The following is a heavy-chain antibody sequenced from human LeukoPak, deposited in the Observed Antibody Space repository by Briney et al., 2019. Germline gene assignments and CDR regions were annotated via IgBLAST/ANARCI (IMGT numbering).Heavy chain of an antibody. D-gene: IGHD7-27*01. CDR1: GFIFRNYE. Sequence: GGSLRLSCAASGFIFRNYEFNWVRQAPGKGLELIAYISTSASTIYYSDSVKGRFTISRDNVQNSLHLPMNTLGADDTATYYCLRGGNRGWSLFDSWGQGNLVAVSS. CDR2: ISTSASTI. CDR3: LRGGNRGWSLFDS. V-gene: IGHV3-48*03. J-gene: IGHJ4*02.